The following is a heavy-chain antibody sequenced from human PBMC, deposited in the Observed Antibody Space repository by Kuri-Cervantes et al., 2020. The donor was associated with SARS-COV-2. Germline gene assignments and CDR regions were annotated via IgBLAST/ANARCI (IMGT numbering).Heavy chain of an antibody. V-gene: IGHV1-18*01. J-gene: IGHJ4*02. CDR3: AGDQSSSWYPNFAEYY. CDR2: ISAYNGNT. D-gene: IGHD6-13*01. CDR1: GYTFTSYG. Sequence: ASVKVSCKASGYTFTSYGISWVRQAPGQGLEWMGWISAYNGNTNYAQKFQGRVTMTRDTSISTAYMELSRLRSDDTAVYYCAGDQSSSWYPNFAEYYWGQGTLVTVSS.